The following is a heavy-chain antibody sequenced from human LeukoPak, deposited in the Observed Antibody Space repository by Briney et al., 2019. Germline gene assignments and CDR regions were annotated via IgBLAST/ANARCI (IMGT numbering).Heavy chain of an antibody. CDR3: ARSSGYYYYYYYMDV. Sequence: SETLSLTCTDSGGSISSYYWSWIRHPPGKGLEWIGYIYYSGSTNYNPSLKSRVTISVDTSKNQFSLKLSSVTAADTAVYYCARSSGYYYYYYYMDVWGKGTTVTVSS. CDR2: IYYSGST. CDR1: GGSISSYY. J-gene: IGHJ6*03. D-gene: IGHD3-22*01. V-gene: IGHV4-59*01.